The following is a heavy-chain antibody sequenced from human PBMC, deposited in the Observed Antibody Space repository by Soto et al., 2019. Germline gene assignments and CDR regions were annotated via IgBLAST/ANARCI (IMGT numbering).Heavy chain of an antibody. V-gene: IGHV3-11*01. D-gene: IGHD3-10*01. J-gene: IGHJ4*02. Sequence: QVQLVESGGGLVKPGGSLRLSCAASGFTLSDDYYMTWIRQAPGEGLEWVSYISRSGNKIYYADSVKGRFTISRDNAKNSLYLQMNSLRVEDTAVYYCARDIRGAYWGQGTLVTVSS. CDR2: ISRSGNKI. CDR3: ARDIRGAY. CDR1: GFTLSDDYY.